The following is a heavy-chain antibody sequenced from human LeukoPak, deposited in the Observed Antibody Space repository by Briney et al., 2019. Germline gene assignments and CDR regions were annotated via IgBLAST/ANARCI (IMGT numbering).Heavy chain of an antibody. J-gene: IGHJ3*02. Sequence: AVKVSCKASGYTFTSYDINWVRQATGQGLEWMGWMNPNSGNTGYAQKFQGRVTMTRNTSISTAYMELSSLSSEDTAVYYCARVGYSSGWYEAFDIWGQGTMVTVSS. CDR1: GYTFTSYD. CDR3: ARVGYSSGWYEAFDI. D-gene: IGHD6-19*01. V-gene: IGHV1-8*02. CDR2: MNPNSGNT.